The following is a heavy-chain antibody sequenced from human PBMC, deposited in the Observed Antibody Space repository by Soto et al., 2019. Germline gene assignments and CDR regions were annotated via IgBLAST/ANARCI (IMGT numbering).Heavy chain of an antibody. CDR2: IYSGGST. J-gene: IGHJ3*02. V-gene: IGHV3-53*01. CDR3: ATQYRIVPAAFDI. D-gene: IGHD2-2*01. Sequence: GGSLRLSCAASGFTVSSNYMSWVRQAPGKGREWVSVIYSGGSTYYADSVKGRFTISRDKSKNTLYLQMISLRAADTAVYYCATQYRIVPAAFDIWGQGTMVTVSS. CDR1: GFTVSSNY.